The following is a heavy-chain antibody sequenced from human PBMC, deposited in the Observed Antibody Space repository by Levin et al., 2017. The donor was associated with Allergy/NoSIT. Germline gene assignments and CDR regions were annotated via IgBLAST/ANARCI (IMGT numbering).Heavy chain of an antibody. D-gene: IGHD6-19*01. J-gene: IGHJ4*02. CDR2: ISASSTYI. CDR3: ARGRAVAGSYYFDY. V-gene: IGHV3-21*01. Sequence: GGSLRLSCAASGFTFSTYSMNWVRQAPGKGPEWVSSISASSTYIYYADSVKGRITISRDNAKNSLYLQMNSLRAEDTAVYYCARGRAVAGSYYFDYWGQGTLVTVSS. CDR1: GFTFSTYS.